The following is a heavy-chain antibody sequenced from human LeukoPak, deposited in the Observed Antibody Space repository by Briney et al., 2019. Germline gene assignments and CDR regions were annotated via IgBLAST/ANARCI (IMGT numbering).Heavy chain of an antibody. CDR1: GFTFSSYA. CDR2: ISYDGSNK. V-gene: IGHV3-30*04. D-gene: IGHD2-21*02. CDR3: SYCGGDCH. Sequence: PGGSLRLSCAASGFTFSSYAMHWVRQAPGKGLDWVAVISYDGSNKYYADSVKGRFTISRDNSKNTLYLQMNSLRAEDTAVYYASYCGGDCHWGQGTLVTVSS. J-gene: IGHJ1*01.